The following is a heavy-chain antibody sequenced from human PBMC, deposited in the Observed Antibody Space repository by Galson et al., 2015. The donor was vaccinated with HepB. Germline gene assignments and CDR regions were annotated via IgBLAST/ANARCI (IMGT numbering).Heavy chain of an antibody. CDR3: ARDGYFYDRAAYYYYFDY. V-gene: IGHV1-3*01. CDR2: INPGTGNI. D-gene: IGHD3-22*01. CDR1: GYTFSGYD. J-gene: IGHJ4*02. Sequence: SVKVSCKASGYTFSGYDMHWVRQAPGQRLEWMGWINPGTGNIKYSQKFQDRVTFTGDTSASTACMELNNLKSEDTAVYYCARDGYFYDRAAYYYYFDYWGQGTLVTVSS.